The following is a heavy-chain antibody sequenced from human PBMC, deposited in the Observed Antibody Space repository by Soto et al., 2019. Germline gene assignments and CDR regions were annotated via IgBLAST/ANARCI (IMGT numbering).Heavy chain of an antibody. V-gene: IGHV3-30-3*01. Sequence: QVQLVESGGGVVQPGRSLRLSCAASGFTFSSYAMHWVRQAPGKGLEWVAVISYDGSNKYYADSVKGRFTISRDNSKNPLYLQMNSLRAEDTAVYYCARDVVDNYYYYMDVWGKGTTVTVSS. J-gene: IGHJ6*03. CDR2: ISYDGSNK. CDR3: ARDVVDNYYYYMDV. CDR1: GFTFSSYA. D-gene: IGHD2-15*01.